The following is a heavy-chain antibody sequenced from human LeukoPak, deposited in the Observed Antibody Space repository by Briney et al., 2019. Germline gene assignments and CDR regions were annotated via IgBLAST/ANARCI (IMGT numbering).Heavy chain of an antibody. CDR2: ISSSSSTI. Sequence: GGSLRLSCAASGFTFSSYSMNWVRQAPGKGMEWVSYISSSSSTIYYADSVKGRFTISRDNAKNSLYLQMNSLRAEDTAVYYGARDGSSWYAPLWDYWGQGTLVTVSS. J-gene: IGHJ4*02. D-gene: IGHD6-13*01. CDR1: GFTFSSYS. V-gene: IGHV3-48*01. CDR3: ARDGSSWYAPLWDY.